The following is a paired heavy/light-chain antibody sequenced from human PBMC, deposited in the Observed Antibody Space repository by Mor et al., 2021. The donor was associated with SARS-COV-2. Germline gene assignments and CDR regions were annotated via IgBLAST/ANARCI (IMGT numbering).Heavy chain of an antibody. CDR1: GFTFSSYG. CDR3: ARDAALGYYDSSGYLNSFDY. V-gene: IGHV3-33*01. J-gene: IGHJ4*02. CDR2: IWYDGSNK. D-gene: IGHD3-22*01. Sequence: QVQLVESGGGVVQPGRSLRLSCAASGFTFSSYGMHWVRQAPGKGLEWVAVIWYDGSNKYYADSVKGRFTISRDNSKNTLYLQMNSLRAEDTAVYYCARDAALGYYDSSGYLNSFDYWGQGTLVTVSS.
Light chain of an antibody. CDR3: MQATQFPFT. J-gene: IGKJ4*01. V-gene: IGKV2-24*01. Sequence: DIVMTQTPLSSPVTLGQPASISCRSSQSLVHSDGNTYLSWLQQRPGQPPRLLIYKISNRFSGVPDRFSGSGAGTDFTLKISRVEAEDVGVYYCMQATQFPFTFGGGTKVEIK. CDR2: KIS. CDR1: QSLVHSDGNTY.